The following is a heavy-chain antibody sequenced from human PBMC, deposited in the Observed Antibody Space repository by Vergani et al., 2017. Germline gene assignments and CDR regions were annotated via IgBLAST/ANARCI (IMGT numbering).Heavy chain of an antibody. Sequence: QVQLQQWGAGLLKPSETLSLTCAVYGGSFSGYYWTWIRQPPGNGLEWIGEINHSGITNYNPSLKSRVTISVDTSKNQFSLKLSSVTAADTAVYYCASSITMVRGSGWFDPWGQGTLVTVSS. CDR1: GGSFSGYY. CDR3: ASSITMVRGSGWFDP. V-gene: IGHV4-34*01. CDR2: INHSGIT. D-gene: IGHD3-10*01. J-gene: IGHJ5*02.